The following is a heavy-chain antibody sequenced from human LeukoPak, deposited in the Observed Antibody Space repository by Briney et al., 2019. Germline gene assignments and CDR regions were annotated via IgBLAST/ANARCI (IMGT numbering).Heavy chain of an antibody. D-gene: IGHD3-10*02. J-gene: IGHJ4*02. CDR2: IYHSGST. Sequence: SETLSLTCAVSGYSIGRGYYWGWIRQPPGKGLEWIGNIYHSGSTYYNPSLKSRVTISADTSKNQFSLKLSSVTAADTAVYYCARQGPRFGEYYFDYWGQGTLVTVSS. CDR1: GYSIGRGYY. CDR3: ARQGPRFGEYYFDY. V-gene: IGHV4-38-2*01.